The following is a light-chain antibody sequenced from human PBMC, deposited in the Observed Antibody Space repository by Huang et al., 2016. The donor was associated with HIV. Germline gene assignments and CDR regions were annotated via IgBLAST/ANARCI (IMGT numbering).Light chain of an antibody. V-gene: IGKV1-5*03. J-gene: IGKJ1*01. CDR1: QSISTW. CDR3: QQYSAYSWT. Sequence: DIQMTQSPSTLSASVGDRVTITCRASQSISTWLAWYQQKPGKAPKRLIYKASNLEDGVPSRCSGSGSGTEFTLTISSLQPDDFATYYCQQYSAYSWTFGQGTKVDIK. CDR2: KAS.